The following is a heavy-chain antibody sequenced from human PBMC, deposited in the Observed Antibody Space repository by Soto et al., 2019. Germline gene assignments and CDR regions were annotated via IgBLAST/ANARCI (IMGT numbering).Heavy chain of an antibody. CDR2: ISTRGSTM. D-gene: IGHD2-15*01. CDR1: GFTFSDFY. Sequence: PGGSLRLSCAASGFTFSDFYMSWIRQVPGKGLQWVSSISTRGSTMSYADSVKGRFTISRDNAKRSLFLQMNSLRAEDTATYYCARERYYRFDYWGQGTLVTAPQ. CDR3: ARERYYRFDY. V-gene: IGHV3-11*01. J-gene: IGHJ4*02.